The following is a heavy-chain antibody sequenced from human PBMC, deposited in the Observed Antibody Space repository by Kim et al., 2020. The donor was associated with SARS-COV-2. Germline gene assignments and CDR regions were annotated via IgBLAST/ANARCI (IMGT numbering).Heavy chain of an antibody. CDR3: AKVVVRDGYNYYYYYGM. CDR1: GFTFDTYA. V-gene: IGHV3-23*01. Sequence: GGSLRLSCVASGFTFDTYAMSWVRQAPGKGLEWVSVISGNGVNKFYADSVRGRLTVSRDNSKNTLYLQMNSLRDEDTALYYCAKVVVRDGYNYYYYYGM. CDR2: ISGNGVNK. J-gene: IGHJ6*01. D-gene: IGHD2-15*01.